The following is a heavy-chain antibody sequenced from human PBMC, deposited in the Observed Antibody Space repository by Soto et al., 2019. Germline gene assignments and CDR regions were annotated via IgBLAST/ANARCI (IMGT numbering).Heavy chain of an antibody. CDR3: ARGIYSKLFDP. CDR2: IYHSGST. Sequence: PSETLSLTCAVSGYSISSGYYWGWIRQPPGKGLEWIGSIYHSGSTYYNPSLKSRVTISVDTSKNRFSLKLSSVTAADTAVYYCARGIYSKLFDPWGQGTLVTVSS. J-gene: IGHJ5*02. D-gene: IGHD4-4*01. V-gene: IGHV4-38-2*01. CDR1: GYSISSGYY.